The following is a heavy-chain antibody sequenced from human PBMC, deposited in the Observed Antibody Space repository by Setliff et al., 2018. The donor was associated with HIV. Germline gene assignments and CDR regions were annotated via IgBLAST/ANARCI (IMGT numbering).Heavy chain of an antibody. CDR2: VYHTGST. D-gene: IGHD1-26*01. CDR3: AGGPGTTSIDY. CDR1: GGSISSSNW. J-gene: IGHJ4*02. V-gene: IGHV4-4*02. Sequence: SETLSLTCVVSGGSISSSNWWTYIRQPPGKGLEWIGEVYHTGSTNYNMSLWSRVTISLDASRNQFSLELISVTAADTAVYYCAGGPGTTSIDYWAQGTLVTVSS.